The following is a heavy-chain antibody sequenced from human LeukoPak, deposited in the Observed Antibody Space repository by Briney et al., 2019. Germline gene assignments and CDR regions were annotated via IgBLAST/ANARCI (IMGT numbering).Heavy chain of an antibody. Sequence: GGSLRLSCAASGFTFRGYIMNWVRRAPGKGLEWVSYISSGSSTIYYADSVKGRFTISRDNAKNSLYLQTNSLRDEDTAVYYCARDDYVWRSYRYTIANAFDIWGQETMVTVSS. CDR3: ARDDYVWRSYRYTIANAFDI. D-gene: IGHD3-16*02. CDR2: ISSGSSTI. J-gene: IGHJ3*02. CDR1: GFTFRGYI. V-gene: IGHV3-48*02.